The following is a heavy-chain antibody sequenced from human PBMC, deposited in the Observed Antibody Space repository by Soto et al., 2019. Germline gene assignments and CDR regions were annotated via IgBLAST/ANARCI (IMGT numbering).Heavy chain of an antibody. D-gene: IGHD2-21*01. CDR3: AWTLAFCGGNCYLPNFDP. J-gene: IGHJ5*02. Sequence: QVQLVQSGTEVQKPGSSVKLSCKPSGGTFTNYDISWVRQAPGQGLEWMGVIIPLFGSPHYSPKFEGRVTITADEVSTTAHLELSRLRFDDTAVYFCAWTLAFCGGNCYLPNFDPWGQGTLVIVSS. CDR2: IIPLFGSP. CDR1: GGTFTNYD. V-gene: IGHV1-69*01.